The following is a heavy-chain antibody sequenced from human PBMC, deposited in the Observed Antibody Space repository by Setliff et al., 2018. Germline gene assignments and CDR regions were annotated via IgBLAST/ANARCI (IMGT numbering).Heavy chain of an antibody. V-gene: IGHV3-30*02. D-gene: IGHD2-21*02. CDR3: VRDSSADYYDNDYFKY. Sequence: PGGSLRLSCAASGFSFGGHDMHWVRQAPGKGLEWVAFIRYDGTTESYADSVRGRFTISRDNVKNSLFLQMNSLRAEDTAVYYCVRDSSADYYDNDYFKYWGQGALVTVSS. J-gene: IGHJ1*01. CDR1: GFSFGGHD. CDR2: IRYDGTTE.